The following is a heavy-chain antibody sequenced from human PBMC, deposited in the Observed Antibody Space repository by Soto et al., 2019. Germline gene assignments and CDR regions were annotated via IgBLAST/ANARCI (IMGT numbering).Heavy chain of an antibody. V-gene: IGHV3-15*01. D-gene: IGHD3-10*01. CDR1: GFTFSNAW. J-gene: IGHJ4*02. CDR2: IKSKTDGGTT. Sequence: GSLRLSCAASGFTFSNAWMSWVRQAPGKGLEWVGRIKSKTDGGTTDYAAPVKGRFTISRDDSKNTLYLQMNSLKTEDTAVYYCTTDRANTYYYGSGSYGYWGQGTLVTVSS. CDR3: TTDRANTYYYGSGSYGY.